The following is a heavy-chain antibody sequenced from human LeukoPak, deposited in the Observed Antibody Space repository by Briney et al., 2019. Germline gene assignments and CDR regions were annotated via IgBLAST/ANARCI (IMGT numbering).Heavy chain of an antibody. D-gene: IGHD2-21*01. J-gene: IGHJ4*02. CDR2: IYHSGST. CDR3: ARDAVEGGY. V-gene: IGHV4-30-2*01. CDR1: GGSISSGGYS. Sequence: PSETLSLTCAVSGGSISSGGYSWSWIRQPPGKGLEWIGYIYHSGSTNYNPSLKSRVTISVDKSKNQFSLKLSSVTAADTAVYYCARDAVEGGYWGQGTLVTVSS.